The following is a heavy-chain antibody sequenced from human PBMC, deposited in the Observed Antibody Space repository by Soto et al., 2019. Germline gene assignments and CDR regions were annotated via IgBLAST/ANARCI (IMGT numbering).Heavy chain of an antibody. CDR1: GFTFSRYA. CDR3: ARDRFGKGEGQLEN. CDR2: ISYDVASK. V-gene: IGHV3-30-3*01. D-gene: IGHD3-16*01. J-gene: IGHJ4*02. Sequence: QLQLVESGGGGVQPGRSLRLSSAASGFTFSRYALHWARQAPGKGLECGEAISYDVASKNYADSVKGRFTISRDNSNSTVYVQMSRLRPDDAAIYSCARDRFGKGEGQLENRGEGIVVTVSS.